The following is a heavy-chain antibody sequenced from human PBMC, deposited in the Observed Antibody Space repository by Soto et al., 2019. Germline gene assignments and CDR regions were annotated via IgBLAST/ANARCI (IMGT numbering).Heavy chain of an antibody. D-gene: IGHD4-17*01. CDR1: GGSISSYY. CDR2: IYYSGST. J-gene: IGHJ6*03. Sequence: SETLSLTCTVSGGSISSYYWSWIRQPPGKGLEWIGYIYYSGSTNYNPSLKSRVTISVDTSKNQFSLKLSSVTAADTAVYYCARVVYGDYLYYYYYMDVWGRGTTITVSS. V-gene: IGHV4-59*01. CDR3: ARVVYGDYLYYYYYMDV.